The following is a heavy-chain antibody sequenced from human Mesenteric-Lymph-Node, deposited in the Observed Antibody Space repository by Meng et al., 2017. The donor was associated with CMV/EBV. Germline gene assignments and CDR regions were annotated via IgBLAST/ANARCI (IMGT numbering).Heavy chain of an antibody. CDR3: TRGFEAAAGTGGSYYYYGMDV. V-gene: IGHV3-72*01. Sequence: GESLKISCAASGFTFSDHYMDWVRQAPGKGLEWVGRSRNKVNNYITEYATSVKGRFIISRDDSKSIAYLQMNSLKTEDTAVYYCTRGFEAAAGTGGSYYYYGMDVWGQGTTVTVSS. J-gene: IGHJ6*02. CDR1: GFTFSDHY. D-gene: IGHD6-13*01. CDR2: SRNKVNNYIT.